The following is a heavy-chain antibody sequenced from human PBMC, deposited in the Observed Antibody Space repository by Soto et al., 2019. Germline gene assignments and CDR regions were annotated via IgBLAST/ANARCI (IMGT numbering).Heavy chain of an antibody. CDR1: GFTFSTYS. CDR3: ARDKSSSFDY. Sequence: EVQLVESGGGSVQPGGSLRLSCAASGFTFSTYSMNWVRLAPGKGLEWVSYISYSTSTIYYAASVKGRFSISRDNAKNSLYLHLNSLRAEDTAVYYCARDKSSSFDYWGQGTLVTVSS. V-gene: IGHV3-48*01. D-gene: IGHD6-13*01. CDR2: ISYSTSTI. J-gene: IGHJ4*02.